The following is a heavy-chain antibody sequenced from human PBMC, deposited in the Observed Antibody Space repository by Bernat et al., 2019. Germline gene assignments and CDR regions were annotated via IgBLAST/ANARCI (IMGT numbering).Heavy chain of an antibody. CDR2: IYSGGST. J-gene: IGHJ4*02. CDR1: GFTVSSNY. V-gene: IGHV3-66*01. CDR3: ARAGSSKDFDY. D-gene: IGHD6-13*01. Sequence: EVQLVESGGGLVQPGGSLRLSCAASGFTVSSNYMSWVRQAPGKGPEWVSVIYSGGSTYYADSVKGRFTISRDNSKNTLYLQMNSLRAEDTAVYYCARAGSSKDFDYWGQGTLVTVSS.